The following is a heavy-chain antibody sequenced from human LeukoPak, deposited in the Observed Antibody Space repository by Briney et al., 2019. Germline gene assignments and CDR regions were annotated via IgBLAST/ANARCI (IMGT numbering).Heavy chain of an antibody. CDR1: GGTFSSYA. D-gene: IGHD2-2*03. CDR3: ANGYCSSTSCHNWFDP. CDR2: IIPIFGTA. V-gene: IGHV1-69*13. J-gene: IGHJ5*02. Sequence: VKVSCKASGGTFSSYAISWVRQAPGQGLEWMGGIIPIFGTANYAQKFQGRVTITADESTSTACMELSSLRSEDTAVYYCANGYCSSTSCHNWFDPWGQGTLVTVSS.